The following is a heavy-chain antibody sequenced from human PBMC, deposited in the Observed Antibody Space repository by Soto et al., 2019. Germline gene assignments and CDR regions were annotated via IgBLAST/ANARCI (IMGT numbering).Heavy chain of an antibody. CDR3: ATGTSVVAATTY. CDR1: GYTLTELS. J-gene: IGHJ4*02. CDR2: FDPEDGET. D-gene: IGHD2-15*01. V-gene: IGHV1-24*01. Sequence: GASVKVSCKVSGYTLTELSMHWVRQAPGKGLEWMGGFDPEDGETIYAQKFQGRVTMTEDTSTDTAYVELSSLRSEDTAVYYCATGTSVVAATTYWGQGTLVTVSS.